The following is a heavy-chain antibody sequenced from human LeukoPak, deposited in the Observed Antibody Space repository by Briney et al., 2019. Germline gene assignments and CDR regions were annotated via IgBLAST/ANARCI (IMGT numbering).Heavy chain of an antibody. CDR1: GFSFNRRG. Sequence: GESLRLSCATSGFSFNRRGMNWVRHPPGKGLEWVSYISPRSETIYYAESVKGRFTASRDDSKDSLYLQMHTLRAEDTAVYYCARIDGPTVFTYYMDLWGKGTTVTVAS. D-gene: IGHD3-16*01. CDR2: ISPRSETI. V-gene: IGHV3-48*04. CDR3: ARIDGPTVFTYYMDL. J-gene: IGHJ6*03.